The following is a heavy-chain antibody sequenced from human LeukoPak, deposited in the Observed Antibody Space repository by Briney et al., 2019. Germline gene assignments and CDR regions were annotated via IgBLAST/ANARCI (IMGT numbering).Heavy chain of an antibody. CDR2: IIPIFGTA. V-gene: IGHV1-69*01. D-gene: IGHD3-3*01. J-gene: IGHJ3*02. Sequence: GSSVKVSCKASGGTFSSYAISWVRQAPGQGLEWMGGIIPIFGTANYAQKFQGRVTITADESTSTAYMELSSLRSEDTAVYYCARGGADFWRGGDAFPLNIWGQGTMVAVSS. CDR3: ARGGADFWRGGDAFPLNI. CDR1: GGTFSSYA.